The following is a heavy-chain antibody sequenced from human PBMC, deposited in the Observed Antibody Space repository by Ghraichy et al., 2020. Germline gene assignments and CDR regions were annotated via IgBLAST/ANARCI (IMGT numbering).Heavy chain of an antibody. CDR3: ARVFGGVRGWFDP. D-gene: IGHD3-10*01. CDR2: INHSGST. J-gene: IGHJ5*02. Sequence: SETLSLTCAVYGGSFSGYYWSWIRQPPGKGLEWIGEINHSGSTNYNPSLKSRVTISVDTSKNQFSLKLSSVTAADTAVYYCARVFGGVRGWFDPWGQGTLVTVSS. V-gene: IGHV4-34*01. CDR1: GGSFSGYY.